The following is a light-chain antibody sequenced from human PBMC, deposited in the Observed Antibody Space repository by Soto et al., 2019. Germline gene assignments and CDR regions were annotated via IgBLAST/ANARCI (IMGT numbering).Light chain of an antibody. V-gene: IGKV1-5*01. CDR3: QKYNIAPSRT. J-gene: IGKJ1*01. CDR1: QSISTW. CDR2: DAS. Sequence: DIQMTQSPSTLSAAVGDRVTITCRASQSISTWLAWYQQKPGKAPKLLIYDASSLESGVPSRFTGSGSGTEFTLTISSLQPDDFATYYCQKYNIAPSRTFGQGTKVDIK.